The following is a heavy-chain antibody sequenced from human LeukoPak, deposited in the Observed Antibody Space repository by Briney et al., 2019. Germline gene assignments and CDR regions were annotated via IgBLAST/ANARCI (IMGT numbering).Heavy chain of an antibody. V-gene: IGHV3-13*04. CDR2: FIPAGDR. J-gene: IGHJ4*02. CDR3: AVPQWELLN. Sequence: GGSLRLSCAASGFTFSSHDMHWVRQAAGKGLEWVSGFIPAGDRYYAESVKGRFTISRDNSKNTLYLQMNSLRDEDTAVYYCAVPQWELLNWGQGTLVTVSS. D-gene: IGHD1-26*01. CDR1: GFTFSSHD.